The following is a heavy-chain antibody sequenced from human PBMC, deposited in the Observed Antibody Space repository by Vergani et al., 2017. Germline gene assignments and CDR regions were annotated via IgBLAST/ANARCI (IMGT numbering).Heavy chain of an antibody. CDR2: IYTSGSS. CDR3: AGLVVAATGGGGWFDYYYGMDV. CDR1: GGSISSSSYY. D-gene: IGHD2-15*01. J-gene: IGHJ6*02. Sequence: QLQLQESGPGLVKPSETLSLTCTVSGGSISSSSYYWGWIRQPPGKGLEWIGSIYTSGSSNYNPSLKSRVTMSVDTSKNQFSLKLSSVTAADTAVYYCAGLVVAATGGGGWFDYYYGMDVWGQGTTVTVSS. V-gene: IGHV4-39*07.